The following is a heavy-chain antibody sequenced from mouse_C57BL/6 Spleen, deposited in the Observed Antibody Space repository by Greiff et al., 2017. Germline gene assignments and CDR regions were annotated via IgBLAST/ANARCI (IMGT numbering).Heavy chain of an antibody. Sequence: QVQLQQPGAELVKPGASVKLSCKASGYTFTSYWMQWVKQRPGQGLEWIGEIDPSDSYTNYNQKFKGKATLTVDTSSSTAYMQLSSLTSEDSAVYYCASVYDGYYKGFFDYWGQGTTLTVSS. CDR1: GYTFTSYW. D-gene: IGHD2-3*01. CDR3: ASVYDGYYKGFFDY. V-gene: IGHV1-50*01. CDR2: IDPSDSYT. J-gene: IGHJ2*01.